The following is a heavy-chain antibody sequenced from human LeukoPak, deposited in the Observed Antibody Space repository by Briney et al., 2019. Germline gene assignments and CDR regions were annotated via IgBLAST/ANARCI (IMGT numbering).Heavy chain of an antibody. J-gene: IGHJ5*02. CDR2: IIPIFGTA. D-gene: IGHD2-2*01. V-gene: IGHV1-69*05. Sequence: GASVKVSCKASGGTFSSYAISWVRQAPGQGLEWMGGIIPIFGTANYAQKFQGRVTITTDESTSTAYMELSSLRSEDTAVYYCARDCSSTSCHRGFDPWGQGTLVTVSS. CDR1: GGTFSSYA. CDR3: ARDCSSTSCHRGFDP.